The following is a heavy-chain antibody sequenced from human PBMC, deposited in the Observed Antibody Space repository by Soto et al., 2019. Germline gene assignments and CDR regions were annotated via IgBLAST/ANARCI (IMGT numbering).Heavy chain of an antibody. CDR3: ARWGGEDGDYSHYYGMDV. V-gene: IGHV1-46*01. D-gene: IGHD4-17*01. CDR1: GYTFTSYY. CDR2: INPSGGST. Sequence: ASVKVSCKASGYTFTSYYMHWVRQAPGQELEWMGIINPSGGSTSYAQKFQGRVTMTRDTSTSTVYMELSSLRSEDTAVYYCARWGGEDGDYSHYYGMDVWGQGTTVTVSS. J-gene: IGHJ6*02.